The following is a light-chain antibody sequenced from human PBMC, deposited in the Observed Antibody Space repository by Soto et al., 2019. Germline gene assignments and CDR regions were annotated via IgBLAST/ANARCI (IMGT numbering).Light chain of an antibody. Sequence: QSALTQPASVSGSPGQSITISCIGTSSDVGGYNYVSWYQQYQGKAPKLMIYDVSNRPSGVSNRFSGSKSGNTASPTISGLQADDEADYYCSSYTSSSTLLFGTGTKVTVL. J-gene: IGLJ1*01. CDR1: SSDVGGYNY. V-gene: IGLV2-14*01. CDR3: SSYTSSSTLL. CDR2: DVS.